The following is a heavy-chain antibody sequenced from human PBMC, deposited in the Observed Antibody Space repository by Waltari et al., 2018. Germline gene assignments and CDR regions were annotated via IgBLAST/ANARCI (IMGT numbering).Heavy chain of an antibody. Sequence: QVQLVESGGGVVQPGRSMRLPCAAAGFGSSSYVEHWVRQAPGKGLEWVAVISYDGSNKYYADSVRGRFTISRDNSKNTVFLEMNSLRTEDTAVYYCAKGNSGMTVALFDPWGQGTLVTVS. CDR2: ISYDGSNK. CDR3: AKGNSGMTVALFDP. J-gene: IGHJ5*02. V-gene: IGHV3-30-3*02. D-gene: IGHD6-19*01. CDR1: GFGSSSYV.